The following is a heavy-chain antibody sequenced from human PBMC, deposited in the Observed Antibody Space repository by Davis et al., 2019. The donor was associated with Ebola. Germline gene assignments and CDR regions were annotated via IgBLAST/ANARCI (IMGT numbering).Heavy chain of an antibody. CDR2: ISGSGGST. CDR1: GFTFSSYA. J-gene: IGHJ5*02. Sequence: GESLKISCAASGFTFSSYAMSWVRQAPGKGLEWVSAISGSGGSTYYADSVKGRFTISRDNSKNTLYLQMNSLRAEDTAVYYCAKDKVQGVINNWFDPWGQGTLVTVSS. V-gene: IGHV3-23*01. CDR3: AKDKVQGVINNWFDP. D-gene: IGHD3-10*01.